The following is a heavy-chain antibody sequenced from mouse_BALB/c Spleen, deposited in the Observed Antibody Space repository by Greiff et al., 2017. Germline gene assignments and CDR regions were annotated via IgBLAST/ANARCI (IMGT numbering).Heavy chain of an antibody. V-gene: IGHV14-4*02. CDR2: IDPENGDT. CDR3: KRRAMDY. Sequence: VQLQQSGAELVRSGASVKLSCTASGFNIKDYYMHWVKQRPEQGLEWIGWIDPENGDTEYAPKFQGKATMTADTSSNTAYLQLSSLTSEDTAVYYCKRRAMDYWGQKTSVTVSS. J-gene: IGHJ4*01. CDR1: GFNIKDYY.